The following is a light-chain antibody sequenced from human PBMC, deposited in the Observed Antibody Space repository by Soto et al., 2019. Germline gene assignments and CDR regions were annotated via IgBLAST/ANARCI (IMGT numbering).Light chain of an antibody. J-gene: IGKJ1*01. CDR2: KAS. CDR1: QPISSW. CDR3: RRYKRYSEP. V-gene: IGKV1-5*03. Sequence: DIQMTQSPSTLSGSVGDRVTITCRASQPISSWLAWYQQKPGKAPKLLIYKASTLKSGVPSRFSGSGSGTEFTLTISSLQPDDFATYYCRRYKRYSEPCGQGTKVELK.